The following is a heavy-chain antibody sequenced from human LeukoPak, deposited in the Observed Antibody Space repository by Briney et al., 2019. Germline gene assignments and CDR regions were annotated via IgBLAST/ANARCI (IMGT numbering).Heavy chain of an antibody. CDR3: AKDPPGPYGSGSYPSY. Sequence: GGSLRLSCEASGFTFNNFGMHWVRQAPGKGLEWVAVISYDGSNKYYADSVKGRFTISRDNSKNTLYLQMNSLRAEDTAVYYCAKDPPGPYGSGSYPSYWGQGTLVTVSS. CDR2: ISYDGSNK. CDR1: GFTFNNFG. V-gene: IGHV3-30*18. J-gene: IGHJ4*02. D-gene: IGHD3-10*01.